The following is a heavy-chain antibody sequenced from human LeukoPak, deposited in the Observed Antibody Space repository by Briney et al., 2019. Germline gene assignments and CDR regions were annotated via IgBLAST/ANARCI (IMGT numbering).Heavy chain of an antibody. CDR2: ISSSGSTI. D-gene: IGHD3-10*01. V-gene: IGHV3-48*01. Sequence: GGSLRLSCAASGFTFSSYSMNWVRQAPGKGLEWVSYISSSGSTIYYADSVKGRFTISRDNAKNSLYLQMNSLRAEDTAVYYCASLGGYGSGSYYNVGRDWFDPWGQGTLVTVSS. CDR3: ASLGGYGSGSYYNVGRDWFDP. CDR1: GFTFSSYS. J-gene: IGHJ5*02.